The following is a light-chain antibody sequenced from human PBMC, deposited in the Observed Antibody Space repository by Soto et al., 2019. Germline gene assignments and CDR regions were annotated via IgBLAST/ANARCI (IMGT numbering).Light chain of an antibody. CDR1: QSISDT. CDR3: QQYNNWPWT. J-gene: IGKJ1*01. CDR2: GAS. Sequence: EIVMTQSPATLSVSPGGRATLSCRASQSISDTLAWYQQKPGQAPRLLIYGASTRAPGFPARFSGSVSGTDFTLTISSLQSEDFAVYYCQQYNNWPWTFGQGTKVDIK. V-gene: IGKV3-15*01.